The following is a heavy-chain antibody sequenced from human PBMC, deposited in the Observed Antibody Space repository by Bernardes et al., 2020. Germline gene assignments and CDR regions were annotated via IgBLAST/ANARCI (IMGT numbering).Heavy chain of an antibody. CDR2: ISSSSSYI. V-gene: IGHV3-21*01. J-gene: IGHJ4*02. D-gene: IGHD4-4*01. CDR3: ARDGPTRYFDY. Sequence: GGALRLSCAASGFTFSSYSMKWGRQGPGKGLEWVSSISSSSSYIYYADSVKGRFTISRDNAKNSLYLQMNSLRAEDTAVYYCARDGPTRYFDYWGQGTLVTVSS. CDR1: GFTFSSYS.